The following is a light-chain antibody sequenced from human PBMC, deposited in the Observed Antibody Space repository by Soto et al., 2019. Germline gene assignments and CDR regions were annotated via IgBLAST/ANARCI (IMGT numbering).Light chain of an antibody. V-gene: IGLV2-8*01. J-gene: IGLJ2*01. CDR2: EVN. CDR3: SSFVGAPVI. Sequence: QSALTQPPSASGSPGQSVTIPCAGTSTDVGEYNYVSWYQQHPGKVPKLIIFEVNKQPSGVPDRFSGSKSGDTASLTVSGLQAEDEADYYCSSFVGAPVIFGGGTKLTVL. CDR1: STDVGEYNY.